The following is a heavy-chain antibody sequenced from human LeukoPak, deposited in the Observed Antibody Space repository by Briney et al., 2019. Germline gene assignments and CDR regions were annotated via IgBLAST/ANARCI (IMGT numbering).Heavy chain of an antibody. J-gene: IGHJ3*02. V-gene: IGHV1-46*01. Sequence: ASVKVSCKASGYTFTSYYMHWVRQAPGQGLEWMGIINPSGGSTSYAQKFQGRVTMTRDTSTSTVYMELSSLRSEDTAVYCCARRLDYYDSSGYSPEDAFDIWGQGTMVTVSS. CDR3: ARRLDYYDSSGYSPEDAFDI. CDR2: INPSGGST. D-gene: IGHD3-22*01. CDR1: GYTFTSYY.